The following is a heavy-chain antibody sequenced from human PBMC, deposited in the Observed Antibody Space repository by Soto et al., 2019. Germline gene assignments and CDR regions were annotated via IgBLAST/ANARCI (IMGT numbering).Heavy chain of an antibody. CDR1: GFAFNNYG. V-gene: IGHV3-21*01. CDR3: AREDSIIIPAVSDF. Sequence: GGSLRLSCTVSGFAFNNYGINWVRQAPGKGLEWVSSISKSDYTYYSDSVKGRFTISRDNAKNSVSLQMNTLRVEDTAVYYCAREDSIIIPAVSDFWGQGTLVTVS. CDR2: ISKSDYT. D-gene: IGHD2-2*01. J-gene: IGHJ4*02.